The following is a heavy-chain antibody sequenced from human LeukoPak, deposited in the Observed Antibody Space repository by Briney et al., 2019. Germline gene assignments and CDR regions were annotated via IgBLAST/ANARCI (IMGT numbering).Heavy chain of an antibody. CDR3: ARHSNYDQDDY. V-gene: IGHV3-48*01. J-gene: IGHJ4*02. CDR2: ISTSSSLI. D-gene: IGHD4-11*01. CDR1: GFTFSN. Sequence: GGSLRLSCAASGFTFSNMNWVRQAPGKGLEWVSYISTSSSLIYYADSVKGRFTISRDNAKNSLYLQMNSLRAEDTAVYYCARHSNYDQDDYWGQGTLVTVSS.